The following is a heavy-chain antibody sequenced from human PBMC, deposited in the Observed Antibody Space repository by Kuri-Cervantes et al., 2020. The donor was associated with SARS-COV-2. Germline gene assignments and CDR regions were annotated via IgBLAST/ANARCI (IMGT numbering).Heavy chain of an antibody. V-gene: IGHV1-8*01. Sequence: ASVKVSCKASGYTFTSYDINWVRQATGQGLEWMGWMNPNSGNTGYAQKFQGRVTMTRNTSISTAYMELSSLRSEDTAVYYCARQSYDFWSGYPAPFDPWGQGTLVTVSS. J-gene: IGHJ5*02. D-gene: IGHD3-3*01. CDR2: MNPNSGNT. CDR3: ARQSYDFWSGYPAPFDP. CDR1: GYTFTSYD.